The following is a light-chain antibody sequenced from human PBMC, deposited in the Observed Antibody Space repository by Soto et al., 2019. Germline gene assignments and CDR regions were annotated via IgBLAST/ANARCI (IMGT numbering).Light chain of an antibody. Sequence: DIQMTQSPSSLSASVGDRVTITCRASENIFSYVNWYQQKSGHAPKLLIFGTSSLHSGVPSGFSGSGSGTEFTLTISSLEPADFAVYYCQQRSNWPLTFGGGTKVDIK. CDR1: ENIFSY. CDR3: QQRSNWPLT. CDR2: GTS. J-gene: IGKJ4*01. V-gene: IGKV1-39*01.